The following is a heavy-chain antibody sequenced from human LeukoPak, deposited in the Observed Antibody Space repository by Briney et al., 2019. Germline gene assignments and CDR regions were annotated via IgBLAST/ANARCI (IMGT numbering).Heavy chain of an antibody. J-gene: IGHJ6*03. Sequence: ASVKVSCKASGYTFTSYGISWVRQAPGQGLEWMGWISAYNGNTNYAQKLQGRVTMTTDTSTSTAYMELRSLRSDDTAVYYCARGVDYSNYGVYYYMDVWGKGTTVTVSS. CDR3: ARGVDYSNYGVYYYMDV. D-gene: IGHD4-11*01. V-gene: IGHV1-18*01. CDR1: GYTFTSYG. CDR2: ISAYNGNT.